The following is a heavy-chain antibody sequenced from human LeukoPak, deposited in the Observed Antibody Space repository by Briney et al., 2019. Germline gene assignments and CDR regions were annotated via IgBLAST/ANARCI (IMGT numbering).Heavy chain of an antibody. CDR2: TSAYNGNT. J-gene: IGHJ6*02. Sequence: ASVKVSCKASGYTFTSYGISWVRQAPGQGLEWMGWTSAYNGNTNYAQKLQGRVTMTTDTSTSTAYMELRSLRSDDTAVYYCARAYSSGWPSSRYYYGMDVWGQGTTVTVSS. D-gene: IGHD6-19*01. CDR1: GYTFTSYG. V-gene: IGHV1-18*01. CDR3: ARAYSSGWPSSRYYYGMDV.